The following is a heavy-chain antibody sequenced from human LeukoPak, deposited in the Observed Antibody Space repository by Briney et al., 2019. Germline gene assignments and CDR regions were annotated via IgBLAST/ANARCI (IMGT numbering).Heavy chain of an antibody. CDR1: GFTFSSYT. CDR3: ARDTVLYDSSGYYFDY. J-gene: IGHJ4*02. D-gene: IGHD3-22*01. V-gene: IGHV3-33*08. CDR2: IWYDGSNK. Sequence: GGSLRLSCAASGFTFSSYTMSWVRRAPGKGLEWVAVIWYDGSNKYYADSVKGRFTISRDNSKNTLYLQMNSLRAEDTAVYYCARDTVLYDSSGYYFDYWGQGTLVTVSS.